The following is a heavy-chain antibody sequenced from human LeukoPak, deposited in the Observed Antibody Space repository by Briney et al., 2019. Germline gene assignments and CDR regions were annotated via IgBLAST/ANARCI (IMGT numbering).Heavy chain of an antibody. CDR2: FSPGDSDS. CDR1: GYSFTSYW. CDR3: ARPASAWNFDY. Sequence: THGESLKISCKGSGYSFTSYWIGWVRQMPGKDLEWMGIFSPGDSDSRYSTSFQGQVTISADKSISTVYLQWSSLKASDTAMYYCARPASAWNFDYWGQGTLVTVSS. V-gene: IGHV5-51*01. D-gene: IGHD6-19*01. J-gene: IGHJ4*02.